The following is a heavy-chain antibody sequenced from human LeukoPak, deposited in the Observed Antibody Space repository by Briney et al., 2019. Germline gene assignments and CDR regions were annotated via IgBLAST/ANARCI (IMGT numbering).Heavy chain of an antibody. CDR3: ARDYHILTGYPEDAFDI. Sequence: PGGSLRLSCAASGFTFNNYGMHWVRQAPGKGLEWVSSISSRSNYKYYADSVKGRFTISRDNAKNSLYLQVNSLRAEDTAVYYCARDYHILTGYPEDAFDIWGQGTMVTVSS. CDR1: GFTFNNYG. D-gene: IGHD3-9*01. CDR2: ISSRSNYK. J-gene: IGHJ3*02. V-gene: IGHV3-21*01.